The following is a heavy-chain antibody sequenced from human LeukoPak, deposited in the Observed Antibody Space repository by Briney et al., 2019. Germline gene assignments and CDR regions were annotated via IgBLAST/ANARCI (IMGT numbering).Heavy chain of an antibody. CDR2: IRGSGGNG. J-gene: IGHJ3*01. CDR3: GRDPNGDYVGAFEF. Sequence: GGSLRLSCAASGFTFSNYALVWVRQAPGKGLEWASAIRGSGGNGNYADAVKGRFTISRDNSKNTLYLQMNSLRVEDTAIYYCGRDPNGDYVGAFEFWGQGTMVTVSS. D-gene: IGHD4-17*01. CDR1: GFTFSNYA. V-gene: IGHV3-23*01.